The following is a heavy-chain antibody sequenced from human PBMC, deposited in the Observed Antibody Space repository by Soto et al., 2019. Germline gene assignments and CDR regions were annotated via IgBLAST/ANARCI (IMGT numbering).Heavy chain of an antibody. V-gene: IGHV3-30-3*01. CDR3: ARPGSGYDVLTGHYFYYYHAMDV. CDR1: GFLFNPYA. D-gene: IGHD3-9*01. J-gene: IGHJ6*02. CDR2: MSHDGTNT. Sequence: PGGSLTLFSTPPGFLFNPYAMHRVRQAPGKYMAWLAAMSHDGTNTYYADSVKGRFTISRDNPKNTLYLQMNTLRTDDTAVYYCARPGSGYDVLTGHYFYYYHAMDVWGQGTTVTVSS.